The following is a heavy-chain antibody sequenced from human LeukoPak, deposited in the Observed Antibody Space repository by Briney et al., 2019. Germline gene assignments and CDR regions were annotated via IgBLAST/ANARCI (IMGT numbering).Heavy chain of an antibody. J-gene: IGHJ4*02. CDR2: IKLDGSEK. CDR3: ARDFFAFGGVIALLDY. D-gene: IGHD3-16*02. Sequence: GGSLRLSCAASGFTFSSCWMSWVRQAPGKGLEWVANIKLDGSEKYYVDSVKGRFTISRDNAKKSLYLQMNSLRDEDTAVYYCARDFFAFGGVIALLDYWGQGTLVTVSS. CDR1: GFTFSSCW. V-gene: IGHV3-7*01.